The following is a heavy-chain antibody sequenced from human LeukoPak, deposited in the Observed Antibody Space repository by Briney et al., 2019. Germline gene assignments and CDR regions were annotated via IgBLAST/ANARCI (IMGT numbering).Heavy chain of an antibody. CDR2: IYIGGNT. V-gene: IGHV3-53*01. Sequence: GGSLRLSCAASEFTVSSNYMHWVRQAPGKGLEWVSLIYIGGNTFYADSVKGRFTISRDNSKNTLYLQMNSLRAEDTAVYYCARGTDTAMVTGGYNWFDPWGQGTLVTVSS. CDR3: ARGTDTAMVTGGYNWFDP. D-gene: IGHD5-18*01. CDR1: EFTVSSNY. J-gene: IGHJ5*02.